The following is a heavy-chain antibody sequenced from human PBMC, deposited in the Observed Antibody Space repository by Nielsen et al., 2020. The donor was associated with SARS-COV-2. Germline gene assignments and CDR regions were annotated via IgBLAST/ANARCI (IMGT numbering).Heavy chain of an antibody. D-gene: IGHD1-26*01. Sequence: WIRQPPGKGLEWIGSIYYSGSTYYNPSLKSRVTISVDTSKNQFSLKLGSVTAVDTAVYYCASGVGATSHLHAFDIWGQGTMVTVSS. J-gene: IGHJ3*02. CDR3: ASGVGATSHLHAFDI. CDR2: IYYSGST. V-gene: IGHV4-39*07.